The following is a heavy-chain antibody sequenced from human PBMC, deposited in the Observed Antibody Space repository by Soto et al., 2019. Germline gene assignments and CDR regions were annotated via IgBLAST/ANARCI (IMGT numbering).Heavy chain of an antibody. D-gene: IGHD1-26*01. V-gene: IGHV1-18*04. Sequence: VQLVQSGAEVRKPGASVKVSCKASGYTFSSFGISWVRQAPGKGLEWMGWISAGKGDTNYAQKLQGRVSMTTDTSTSTAYMELRSLTSDDTAVYSCARDGFTVISSGSFDYWGQGTLVTVSS. CDR1: GYTFSSFG. CDR3: ARDGFTVISSGSFDY. CDR2: ISAGKGDT. J-gene: IGHJ4*02.